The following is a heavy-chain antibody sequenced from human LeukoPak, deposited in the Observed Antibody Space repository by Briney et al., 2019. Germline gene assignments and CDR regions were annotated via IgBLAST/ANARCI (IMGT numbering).Heavy chain of an antibody. D-gene: IGHD4-11*01. CDR1: GFTFSSYW. CDR2: ISHDGSQS. J-gene: IGHJ4*02. CDR3: TRESDHSNYPGTFDH. V-gene: IGHV3-7*01. Sequence: GGSLRLSCTASGFTFSSYWMTWVRQAPEKGPEWVASISHDGSQSYYVDSVKGRFTISRDNAKNSLYLQMNSLRAEDTAMYYCTRESDHSNYPGTFDHWGQGTRVTVSS.